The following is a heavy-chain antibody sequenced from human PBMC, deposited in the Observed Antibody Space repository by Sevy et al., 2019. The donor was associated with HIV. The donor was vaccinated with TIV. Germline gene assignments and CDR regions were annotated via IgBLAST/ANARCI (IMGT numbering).Heavy chain of an antibody. J-gene: IGHJ5*02. CDR2: IRSKAYGGTT. CDR1: GFTFGDYA. CDR3: TRYYYGSGSYYKRREYNWFDP. Sequence: GGSLRLSCTASGFTFGDYAMSWFRQAPGKGLEWVGFIRSKAYGGTTEYAASVKGRFTISRDDSKRIAYLQMNSLKTEDTAVYYCTRYYYGSGSYYKRREYNWFDPWGQGTLVTVSS. V-gene: IGHV3-49*03. D-gene: IGHD3-10*01.